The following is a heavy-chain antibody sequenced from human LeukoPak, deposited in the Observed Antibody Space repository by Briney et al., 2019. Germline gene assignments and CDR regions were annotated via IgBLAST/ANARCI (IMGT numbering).Heavy chain of an antibody. Sequence: GGSLRLSCAASGFTFSSYGMHWVRQAPGKGLEWVAVISYDGSNKYYADSMKGRFTISRDNSKNTLYLQMNSLRAEDTAVYYCAKGLLVSGWYFDYWGQGTLVTVSS. J-gene: IGHJ4*02. CDR3: AKGLLVSGWYFDY. V-gene: IGHV3-30*18. D-gene: IGHD2/OR15-2a*01. CDR2: ISYDGSNK. CDR1: GFTFSSYG.